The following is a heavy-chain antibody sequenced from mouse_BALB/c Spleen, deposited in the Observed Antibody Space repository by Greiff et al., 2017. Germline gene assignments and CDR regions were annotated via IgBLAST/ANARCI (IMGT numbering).Heavy chain of an antibody. CDR2: ISNGGGST. J-gene: IGHJ1*01. CDR1: GFTFSSYT. D-gene: IGHD2-1*01. V-gene: IGHV5-12-2*01. Sequence: EVQGVESGGGLVQPGGSLKLSCAASGFTFSSYTMSWVRQTPEKRLEWVAYISNGGGSTYYPDTVKGRFTISRDNAKNTLYLQMSSLKSEDTAIYYCARLGGNYWYFDVWGAGTTVTVSS. CDR3: ARLGGNYWYFDV.